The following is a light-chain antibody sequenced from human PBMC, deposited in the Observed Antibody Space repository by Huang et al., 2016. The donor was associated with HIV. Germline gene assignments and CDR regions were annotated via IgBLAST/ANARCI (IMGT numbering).Light chain of an antibody. J-gene: IGKJ2*01. CDR1: QSVSSW. CDR2: RAS. V-gene: IGKV1-5*03. Sequence: DIQMTQSPSTLSASVGDRVTLTCRASQSVSSWLAWYQQKPGKATKLLIYRASSLESGVPSRFSGSGSGSEFTLTISSLQPDDFATYYCQQYNGYSPVTFGQGTKLEIK. CDR3: QQYNGYSPVT.